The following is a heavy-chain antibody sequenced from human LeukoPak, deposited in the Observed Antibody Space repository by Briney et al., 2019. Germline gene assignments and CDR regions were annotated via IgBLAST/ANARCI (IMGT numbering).Heavy chain of an antibody. D-gene: IGHD6-13*01. J-gene: IGHJ4*02. CDR2: VDNDGSGT. CDR1: GITFSSYW. V-gene: IGHV3-74*01. CDR3: VKDQGSSSWFDFDY. Sequence: GGSLRLSCVASGITFSSYWMHWVRQAPGKGLEWVSRVDNDGSGTIYADSVKGRFTISRDNVKNTLYLQMSSLRAEDTAVYYCVKDQGSSSWFDFDYWGQGTLVTVSS.